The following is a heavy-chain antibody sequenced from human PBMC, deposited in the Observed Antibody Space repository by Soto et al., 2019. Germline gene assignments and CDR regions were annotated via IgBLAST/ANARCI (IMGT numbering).Heavy chain of an antibody. CDR2: INAGNGNT. CDR3: ARDRGRITMVRGVIPDAFDI. CDR1: GYTFTSYA. D-gene: IGHD3-10*01. Sequence: ASVKVSCKASGYTFTSYAMHWVRQAPGQRLEWMGWINAGNGNTKYSQKFQGRVTITRDTSASTAYMELSSLRSEDTAVYHCARDRGRITMVRGVIPDAFDIWGQGTMVTVSS. J-gene: IGHJ3*02. V-gene: IGHV1-3*01.